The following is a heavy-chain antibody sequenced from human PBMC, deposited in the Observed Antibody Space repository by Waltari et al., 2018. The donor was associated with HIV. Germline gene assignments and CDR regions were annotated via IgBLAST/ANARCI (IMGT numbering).Heavy chain of an antibody. J-gene: IGHJ4*02. Sequence: QVQLQQWGAGLLKPSETLSLTCAVYGGSFSGYYWSWIRQPPGKGLEGIGEINHSGSTNNNPSLKSRVTISVDTSKNQFSLKLSSVTAADTAVYYCARGRIAVAGSFDYWGQGTLVTVSS. CDR2: INHSGST. D-gene: IGHD6-19*01. V-gene: IGHV4-34*01. CDR3: ARGRIAVAGSFDY. CDR1: GGSFSGYY.